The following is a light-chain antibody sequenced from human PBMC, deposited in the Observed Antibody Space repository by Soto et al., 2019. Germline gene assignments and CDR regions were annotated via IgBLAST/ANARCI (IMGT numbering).Light chain of an antibody. V-gene: IGKV3-11*01. Sequence: PGERATLSCGASPSVTNYLAWYQQKPGQPPRLLIYGAFNRAAGIPARFSGSGSGTDFTLTISSLEPEDSAVYYCQQRNIWPPVTFGQGTRLEI. CDR2: GAF. J-gene: IGKJ5*01. CDR1: PSVTNY. CDR3: QQRNIWPPVT.